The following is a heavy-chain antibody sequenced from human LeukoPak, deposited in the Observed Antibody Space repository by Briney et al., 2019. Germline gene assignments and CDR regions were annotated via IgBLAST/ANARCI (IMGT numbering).Heavy chain of an antibody. D-gene: IGHD2-15*01. CDR3: AKVRWSFYYMDV. Sequence: PGGSLRLSCAASGFTLSSYAMSWVRQAPGKGLEWVSAISGSGGSTYYADSVKGRFTISRDNSKNTLYLQMNSLRAEDTAVYYCAKVRWSFYYMDVWGKGTTVTVSS. V-gene: IGHV3-23*01. J-gene: IGHJ6*03. CDR1: GFTLSSYA. CDR2: ISGSGGST.